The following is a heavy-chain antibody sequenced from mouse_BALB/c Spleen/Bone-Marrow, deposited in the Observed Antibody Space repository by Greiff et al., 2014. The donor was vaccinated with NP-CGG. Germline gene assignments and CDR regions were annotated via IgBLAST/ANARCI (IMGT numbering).Heavy chain of an antibody. D-gene: IGHD1-1*01. V-gene: IGHV1-61*01. CDR1: GYTFTSYW. Sequence: QVQLQQSGAELVRPGASVKLSCKASGYTFTSYWMHWFKQRPGQGLEWIGTIHPDDSETHYNQKFKDKATLTVDKSSTTTYMQLCSLTSEDAAVYYCAREGDYGSRSYFDYWGQGTTLTVSS. J-gene: IGHJ2*01. CDR2: IHPDDSET. CDR3: AREGDYGSRSYFDY.